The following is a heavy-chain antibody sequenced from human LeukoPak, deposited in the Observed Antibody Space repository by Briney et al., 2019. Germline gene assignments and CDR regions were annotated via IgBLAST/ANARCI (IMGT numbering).Heavy chain of an antibody. CDR1: GFTVITND. CDR2: LYSDGNT. Sequence: QTGGSLRLSSAASGFTVITNDMTWVRQAPGKGLEWVSVLYSDGNTKYADSVQGRFTISRDNSKNTLYLEMNSLSPDDTAVYYCARGVEPLAANTLAYWGQGTLVTVSS. CDR3: ARGVEPLAANTLAY. D-gene: IGHD1-14*01. V-gene: IGHV3-53*01. J-gene: IGHJ4*02.